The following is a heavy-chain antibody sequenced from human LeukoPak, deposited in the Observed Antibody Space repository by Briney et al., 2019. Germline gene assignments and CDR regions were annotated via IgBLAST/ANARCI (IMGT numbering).Heavy chain of an antibody. V-gene: IGHV3-30*04. CDR1: GFTFSRYA. Sequence: PGGSLRLSCAASGFTFSRYAIHWVRQAPGRGLEWVAVLSYDGTNKYYADSVKGRFSISRDNSKNTLYLQMNSLRAEDTAVYYCARDQVTTSYFTGMDVWGQGTTVTVSS. D-gene: IGHD4-17*01. CDR3: ARDQVTTSYFTGMDV. J-gene: IGHJ6*02. CDR2: LSYDGTNK.